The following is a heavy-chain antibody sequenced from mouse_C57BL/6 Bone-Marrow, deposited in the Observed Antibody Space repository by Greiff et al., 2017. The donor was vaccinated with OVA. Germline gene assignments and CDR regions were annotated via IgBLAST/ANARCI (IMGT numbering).Heavy chain of an antibody. J-gene: IGHJ2*01. CDR1: GFNIKDDY. V-gene: IGHV14-4*01. Sequence: VQLKESGAELVRPGASVKLSCTASGFNIKDDYMHWVKERPEQGLEWIGWIVPENGDTEYASKFQGKATITADTSSKTVYLHLSSLTSEDTAVYYCTTYRYWGQGTTLTVSS. CDR2: IVPENGDT. CDR3: TTYRY.